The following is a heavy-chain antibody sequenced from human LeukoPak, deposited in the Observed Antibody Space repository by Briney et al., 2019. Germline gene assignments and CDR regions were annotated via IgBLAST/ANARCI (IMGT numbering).Heavy chain of an antibody. Sequence: GGSLRLSCAASGFTFSSYAMHWVRQAPGKGLEWVAVISYDGSNKYYADSVKGRFTISRDNSKNTLYLQMNSLRAEDTAVYYCARDSGFLEWFFDYWGREPWSPSPQ. CDR3: ARDSGFLEWFFDY. CDR2: ISYDGSNK. CDR1: GFTFSSYA. D-gene: IGHD3-3*01. V-gene: IGHV3-30-3*01. J-gene: IGHJ4*02.